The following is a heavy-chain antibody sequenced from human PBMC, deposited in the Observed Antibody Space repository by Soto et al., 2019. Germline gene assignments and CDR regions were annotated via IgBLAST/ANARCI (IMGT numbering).Heavy chain of an antibody. Sequence: PGGSLRLSCAASGFTFSSYGMHWVRQAPGKGLEWVAVIWYDGSTKYYADSVKGRFTISRDNAKNTVDLQMNSLRNEDTAVYYCARSMVLAASRRYFDYWGLGTLVTLSS. D-gene: IGHD2-15*01. CDR2: IWYDGSTK. J-gene: IGHJ4*02. CDR1: GFTFSSYG. V-gene: IGHV3-33*01. CDR3: ARSMVLAASRRYFDY.